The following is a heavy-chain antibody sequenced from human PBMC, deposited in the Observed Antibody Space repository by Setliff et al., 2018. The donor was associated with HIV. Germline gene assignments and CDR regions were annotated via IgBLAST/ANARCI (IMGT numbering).Heavy chain of an antibody. CDR1: GFTFSSHA. CDR3: APRSGLVGTTPAAVDH. CDR2: ISANGIST. D-gene: IGHD1-26*01. J-gene: IGHJ4*02. V-gene: IGHV3-23*01. Sequence: TGGSLRLSCAASGFTFSSHAMSWVRQAPGKGLEWLSGISANGISTYYADSVKGRLTISRDNAKNALYLFMHSLRAEDTAVYFCAPRSGLVGTTPAAVDHWGQGTLVTVSS.